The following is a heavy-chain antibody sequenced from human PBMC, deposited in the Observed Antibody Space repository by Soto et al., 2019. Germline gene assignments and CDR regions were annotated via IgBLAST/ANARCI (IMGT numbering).Heavy chain of an antibody. Sequence: GGSLRLSCAASGFTFSSYGMHWVRQAPGKGLEWVAVISYDGSNKYYADSVKGRFTISRDNSKNTLYLQMNSLRAEDTAVYYCAKDYGDSSSSAHFDYWGQGTLVTVSS. CDR1: GFTFSSYG. V-gene: IGHV3-30*18. D-gene: IGHD6-6*01. CDR2: ISYDGSNK. J-gene: IGHJ4*02. CDR3: AKDYGDSSSSAHFDY.